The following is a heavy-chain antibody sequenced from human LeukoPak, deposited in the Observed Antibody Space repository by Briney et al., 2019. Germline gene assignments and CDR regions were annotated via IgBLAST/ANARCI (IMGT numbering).Heavy chain of an antibody. J-gene: IGHJ5*02. Sequence: PSETLSLTCTVSGGSISNFYWSWIRQPPGKGLEWIGYIYYSGNSNYNPSLKSRVTISVDTSKNQFSLKLSSVTAADTAVYYCARHIGFCSITTCQARFDPWGQGTLVTVSS. CDR2: IYYSGNS. D-gene: IGHD2-2*01. CDR3: ARHIGFCSITTCQARFDP. V-gene: IGHV4-59*08. CDR1: GGSISNFY.